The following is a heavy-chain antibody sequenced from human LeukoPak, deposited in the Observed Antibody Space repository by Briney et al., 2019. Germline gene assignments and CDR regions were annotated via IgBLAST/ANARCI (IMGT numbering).Heavy chain of an antibody. J-gene: IGHJ4*02. CDR1: GFTFSDYT. Sequence: GGSLRLSCAASGFTFSDYTMNWVRQAPGKGLEWVSSISGGSRSIYYADSVKGRFTISRDNAKNSLYLQMNSLRAEDTAVYYCARDYFYCGGDCFVDYWGQGTLVTVSS. CDR2: ISGGSRSI. V-gene: IGHV3-21*01. D-gene: IGHD2-21*02. CDR3: ARDYFYCGGDCFVDY.